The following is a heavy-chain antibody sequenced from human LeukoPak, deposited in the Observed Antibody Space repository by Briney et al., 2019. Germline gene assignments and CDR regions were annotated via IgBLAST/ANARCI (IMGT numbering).Heavy chain of an antibody. D-gene: IGHD6-6*01. CDR3: ARLPHRSSPFDY. J-gene: IGHJ4*02. V-gene: IGHV4-39*07. CDR2: INYSGTT. CDR1: GGSISSSTYY. Sequence: SETLSLTCTVSGGSISSSTYYWGWIRQPPGKGLEWIGSINYSGTTYYNPSLKSRVTISVDTSKNQFSLKLSSVTAADTAVYYCARLPHRSSPFDYWAREPWSPSPQ.